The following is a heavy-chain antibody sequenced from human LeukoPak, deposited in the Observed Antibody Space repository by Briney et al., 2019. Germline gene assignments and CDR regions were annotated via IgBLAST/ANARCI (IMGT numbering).Heavy chain of an antibody. CDR3: TRVVLVGTTYSYFGY. Sequence: GGSLRLSCAASGFTFSSYWMNWVRQAPGKGLEWVANIKRDGSEKYYLDSVKGRFTISRDRAKNSLYLQMNSLKAEDTAVYYCTRVVLVGTTYSYFGYWGQGTLVTVSS. D-gene: IGHD1-26*01. J-gene: IGHJ4*02. CDR2: IKRDGSEK. CDR1: GFTFSSYW. V-gene: IGHV3-7*03.